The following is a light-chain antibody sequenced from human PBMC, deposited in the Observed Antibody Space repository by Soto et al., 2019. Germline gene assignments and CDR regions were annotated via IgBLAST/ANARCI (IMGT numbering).Light chain of an antibody. CDR2: EVT. CDR3: GGWDDSLSGPV. CDR1: GSDFGRYNR. J-gene: IGLJ2*01. V-gene: IGLV2-18*01. Sequence: QSVLTQPPSVSGSPGQSVTISCTGTGSDFGRYNRVSWYQHTPGTAPKLLIYEVTNRPSGVPDRFSGSRSGNTASLTISGLQAEDDADYYCGGWDDSLSGPVFGGGTKVTVL.